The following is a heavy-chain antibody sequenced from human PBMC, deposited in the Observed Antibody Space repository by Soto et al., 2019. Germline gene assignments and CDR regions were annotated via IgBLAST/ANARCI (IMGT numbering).Heavy chain of an antibody. CDR3: AREYVNRDYETGLGY. CDR1: GFSFSDYY. CDR2: MSSSGSFI. D-gene: IGHD4-17*01. Sequence: QVQLVESGGGLVQPGGSLRLSCEVSGFSFSDYYMRWVRQAPGKGLEWISYMSSSGSFIYYADSVKGRFTISRDHAKNTLYLQMEDLRAEDTAIYYCAREYVNRDYETGLGYWGQGTLVTVSS. V-gene: IGHV3-11*01. J-gene: IGHJ4*02.